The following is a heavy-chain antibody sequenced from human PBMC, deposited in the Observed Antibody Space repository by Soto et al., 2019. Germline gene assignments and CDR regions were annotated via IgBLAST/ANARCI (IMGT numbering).Heavy chain of an antibody. CDR3: AKDQSDYGDYYYYYMDV. V-gene: IGHV3-9*01. J-gene: IGHJ6*03. CDR2: ISWNSGSI. D-gene: IGHD4-17*01. Sequence: GGSLRLSCAASGFTFDDYAMHWVRQAPGKGLEWVSGISWNSGSIGYADSVKGRFTISRDNAKNSLYLQMNSLRAEDTALYYCAKDQSDYGDYYYYYMDVWGKGTTVTVSS. CDR1: GFTFDDYA.